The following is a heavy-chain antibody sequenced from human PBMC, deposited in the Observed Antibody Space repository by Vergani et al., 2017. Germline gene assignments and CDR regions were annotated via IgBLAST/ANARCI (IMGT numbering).Heavy chain of an antibody. D-gene: IGHD1-20*01. CDR3: ARDLSDRITGTTAWGDFDY. J-gene: IGHJ4*02. CDR1: GFTFSSYS. Sequence: VQLVESGGGVIQPGGSLRLSCAASGFTFSSYSMNWVRQAPGKGLEWVSSISSSSSYIYYADSVKGRFTISRDNAKNSLYLQMNSLRAEDTAVYYCARDLSDRITGTTAWGDFDYWGQGTLVTVSS. V-gene: IGHV3-21*01. CDR2: ISSSSSYI.